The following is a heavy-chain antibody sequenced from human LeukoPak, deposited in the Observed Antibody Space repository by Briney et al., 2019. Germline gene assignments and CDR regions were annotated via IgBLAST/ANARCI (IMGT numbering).Heavy chain of an antibody. D-gene: IGHD3-22*01. CDR2: IKQDGSEK. CDR1: GFTFSIYW. CDR3: ARDYYYDSSGYYPQHYYYYYMDV. Sequence: GGSLRLSCAASGFTFSIYWMSWVRQAPGKGLEWVANIKQDGSEKYYVDSVKGRFTISRDNAKNSLYLQMNSLRAEDTAVYYCARDYYYDSSGYYPQHYYYYYMDVWGKGTTVTISS. V-gene: IGHV3-7*01. J-gene: IGHJ6*03.